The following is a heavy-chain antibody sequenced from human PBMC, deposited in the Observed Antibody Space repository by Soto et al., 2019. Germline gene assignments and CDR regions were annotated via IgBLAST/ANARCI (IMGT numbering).Heavy chain of an antibody. CDR3: ARDKGSGSYNSRYYYGMDV. D-gene: IGHD3-10*01. Sequence: SETLSLTCAVYGGSFSDNFWSWIRQPPGKGLEWIGEINRSGSTNYIPSLKSRVTISVDTSKNQFSLKLSSVSAADTAVYYCARDKGSGSYNSRYYYGMDVWGQGTTVTVSS. CDR2: INRSGST. CDR1: GGSFSDNF. V-gene: IGHV4-34*01. J-gene: IGHJ6*02.